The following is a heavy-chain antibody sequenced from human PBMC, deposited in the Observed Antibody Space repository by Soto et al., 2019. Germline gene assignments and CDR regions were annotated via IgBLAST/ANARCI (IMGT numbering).Heavy chain of an antibody. D-gene: IGHD4-17*01. V-gene: IGHV2-5*02. CDR3: AHTTVTTPFHY. CDR1: GFSLSTSGVG. Sequence: SGPTLVNPTQTLTLTFPFSGFSLSTSGVGVGWIRQPPGKALEWLALIYWDDDKRYSPSLKNRLTITKDTSKNQVVLTMTNMDPVDTATYFCAHTTVTTPFHYWGQGTLVTVSS. J-gene: IGHJ4*02. CDR2: IYWDDDK.